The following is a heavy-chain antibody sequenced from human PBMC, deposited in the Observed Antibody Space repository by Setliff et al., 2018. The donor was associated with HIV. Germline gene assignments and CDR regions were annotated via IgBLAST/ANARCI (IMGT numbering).Heavy chain of an antibody. J-gene: IGHJ2*01. Sequence: KPSETLSLTCAVYGGSFSGYYWSWIRQPPGKGLEWIGEINHSGSTNYNPSLKSRVTISVDTSKNQFSLKLSSVTAADTAVYYCASYYRVSGWYQEASWFFDLWGRGTLVTVSS. CDR1: GGSFSGYY. CDR3: ASYYRVSGWYQEASWFFDL. V-gene: IGHV4-34*01. CDR2: INHSGST. D-gene: IGHD6-19*01.